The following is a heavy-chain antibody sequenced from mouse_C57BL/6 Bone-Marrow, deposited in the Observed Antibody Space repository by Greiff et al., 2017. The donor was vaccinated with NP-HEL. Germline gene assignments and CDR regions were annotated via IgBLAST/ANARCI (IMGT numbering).Heavy chain of an antibody. Sequence: EVQRVESGGGLVQSGRSLRLSCATSGFTFSDFYMEWVRQAPGKGLEWIAASRNKANDYTTEYSASVKGRFIVSRDTSQSILYLRMNALRAEDTAIYYCARDALEWYFDVWAQGPRSPSPQ. CDR1: GFTFSDFY. J-gene: IGHJ1*03. CDR2: SRNKANDYTT. V-gene: IGHV7-1*01. CDR3: ARDALEWYFDV.